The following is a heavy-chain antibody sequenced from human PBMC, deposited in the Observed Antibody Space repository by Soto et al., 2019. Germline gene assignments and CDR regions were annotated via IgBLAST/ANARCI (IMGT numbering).Heavy chain of an antibody. CDR1: GGTFSDFT. CDR2: IIPIFDTA. Sequence: RASVKVSGKASGGTFSDFTINWVRQAPGQRLEWMGGIIPIFDTANYAENFQSRVTITADESTSTSFMEVSSLRSEDTAVYYCARNGTLTGYSYGMDVWGQGTMVTVSS. J-gene: IGHJ6*02. CDR3: ARNGTLTGYSYGMDV. D-gene: IGHD1-1*01. V-gene: IGHV1-69*13.